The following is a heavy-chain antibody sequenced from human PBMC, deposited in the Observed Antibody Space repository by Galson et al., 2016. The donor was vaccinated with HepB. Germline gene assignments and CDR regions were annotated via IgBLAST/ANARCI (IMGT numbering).Heavy chain of an antibody. CDR1: GFILSTHS. D-gene: IGHD5-12*01. V-gene: IGHV3-21*01. CDR3: ARASGGGYDWDYYYGMDV. J-gene: IGHJ6*04. Sequence: SLRLSCAGSGFILSTHSMAWVRQAPGKGLEWVSLISSGSTYIYYADSVRGRFTISRDNAGNSLYLQMNTLRADDTAVYYWARASGGGYDWDYYYGMDVWGKGTTVTVSS. CDR2: ISSGSTYI.